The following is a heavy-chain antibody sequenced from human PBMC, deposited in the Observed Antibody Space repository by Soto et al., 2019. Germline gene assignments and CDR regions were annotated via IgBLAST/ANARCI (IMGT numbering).Heavy chain of an antibody. CDR1: GGSISSYY. D-gene: IGHD6-19*01. CDR2: IYYSGST. V-gene: IGHV4-59*01. Sequence: PSETLSLTCTVSGGSISSYYWSWIRQPPGKGLEWIGYIYYSGSTNYNPSLKSRVTISVDTSKNQFSLKLSSVTAADTAVYYCARDHIAVADSDYYYYGMDVCGQGTTLTVYS. CDR3: ARDHIAVADSDYYYYGMDV. J-gene: IGHJ6*02.